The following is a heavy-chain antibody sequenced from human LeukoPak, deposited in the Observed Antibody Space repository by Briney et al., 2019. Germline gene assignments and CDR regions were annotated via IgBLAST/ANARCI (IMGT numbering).Heavy chain of an antibody. J-gene: IGHJ4*02. Sequence: GGSLRLSCAASGFTFSSYAMSWVRQAPGKGLEWVSAISGSGGSTYYADSVKGRFTISRDNSKNTLYLQMNSPRAEDTAVYYCAKSHRHIVVVVAATHYYFDYWGQGTLVTVSS. CDR3: AKSHRHIVVVVAATHYYFDY. V-gene: IGHV3-23*01. D-gene: IGHD2-15*01. CDR2: ISGSGGST. CDR1: GFTFSSYA.